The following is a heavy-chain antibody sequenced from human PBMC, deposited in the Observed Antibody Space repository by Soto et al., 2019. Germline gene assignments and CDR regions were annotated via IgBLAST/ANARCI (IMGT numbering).Heavy chain of an antibody. Sequence: QVQLVESGGGVVQPGRSLRLSCAASGFTFSSYGMHWVRQAPGKGLEWVAVISYDGSIKYYADSVKGRFTISRDNSKKTLYLQINSQRAEDRAVYYCAKDDRGFTYSFDYWGQGTLVTVSS. D-gene: IGHD1-26*01. CDR1: GFTFSSYG. CDR2: ISYDGSIK. J-gene: IGHJ4*02. V-gene: IGHV3-30*18. CDR3: AKDDRGFTYSFDY.